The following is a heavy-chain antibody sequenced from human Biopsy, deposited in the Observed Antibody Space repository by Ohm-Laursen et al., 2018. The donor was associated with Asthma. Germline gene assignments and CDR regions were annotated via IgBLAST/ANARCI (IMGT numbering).Heavy chain of an antibody. CDR2: IYSGGTS. CDR1: GFGVSRDH. J-gene: IGHJ4*02. V-gene: IGHV3-53*01. D-gene: IGHD3-22*01. CDR3: ARGDSSNWSHYYFDY. Sequence: SLRLSFTASGFGVSRDHMFWVRQAPGKRLERGSVIYSGGTSHTADSVRGRFTISRDYSKNTLYLQMHSLRAEDTAVYYCARGDSSNWSHYYFDYWGQGTLVTVSS.